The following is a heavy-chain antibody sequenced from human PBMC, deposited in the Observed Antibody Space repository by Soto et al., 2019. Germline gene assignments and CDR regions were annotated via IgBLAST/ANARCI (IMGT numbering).Heavy chain of an antibody. J-gene: IGHJ3*02. CDR2: INSDGSST. CDR3: ARDRDGRDAFDI. V-gene: IGHV3-74*01. CDR1: GFTFSSYW. Sequence: PGGALRLSCAASGFTFSSYWLHWVRQAPGKGLVWVSRINSDGSSTSYADSVQGRFTISRDNAKNTLYLQMNSLRAEDTAVYYCARDRDGRDAFDIWGQGTMVTVS.